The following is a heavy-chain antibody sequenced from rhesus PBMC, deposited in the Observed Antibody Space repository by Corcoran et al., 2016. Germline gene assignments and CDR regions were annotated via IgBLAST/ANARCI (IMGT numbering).Heavy chain of an antibody. Sequence: QVQLQESGPGLVKPSETLSLTCAVSGGSISDDYYWSWLRQPPGKGLEWIGYIYGSGGGTNYNPSLKNRVTISIDTSKNQFSLKLSSVTAADTAVYYCARGYSNYLDYWGQGVLVTVSS. V-gene: IGHV4-106*01. CDR2: IYGSGGGT. J-gene: IGHJ4*01. CDR3: ARGYSNYLDY. D-gene: IGHD4-23*01. CDR1: GGSISDDYY.